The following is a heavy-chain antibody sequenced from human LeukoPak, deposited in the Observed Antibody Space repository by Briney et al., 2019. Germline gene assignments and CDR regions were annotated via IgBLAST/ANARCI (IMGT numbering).Heavy chain of an antibody. V-gene: IGHV1-2*02. CDR3: ARPRGFQPSTRYFDL. Sequence: ASVKVSCKASGYTFTGYYMHWVRQAPGQGLEWMGWINPNSGGTNYAQKLQGRVTMTTDTSTSTAYMELRSLRSDDTAVYYCARPRGFQPSTRYFDLWGRGTLVTVSS. D-gene: IGHD2-2*01. CDR1: GYTFTGYY. J-gene: IGHJ2*01. CDR2: INPNSGGT.